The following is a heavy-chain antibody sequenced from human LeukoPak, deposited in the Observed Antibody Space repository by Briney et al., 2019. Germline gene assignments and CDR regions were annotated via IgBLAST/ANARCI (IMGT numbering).Heavy chain of an antibody. D-gene: IGHD3-16*01. Sequence: WGSLRLSCAVSGITLSNYGMSWVRQAPGRGLEWVAGISGSGGGTNYADSVKGRFTISRDSPKNTLYLQMNSLRAEDTAVYFCAKRGIVIRAVLVVGFHKEAYFFDCWGQGALVTVSS. CDR3: AKRGIVIRAVLVVGFHKEAYFFDC. CDR2: ISGSGGGT. CDR1: GITLSNYG. J-gene: IGHJ4*02. V-gene: IGHV3-23*01.